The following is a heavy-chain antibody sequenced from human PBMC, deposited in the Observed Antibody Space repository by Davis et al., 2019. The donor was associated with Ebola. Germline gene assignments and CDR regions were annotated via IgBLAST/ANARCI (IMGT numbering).Heavy chain of an antibody. Sequence: GGSLRLSCAASGFTFSSYAMSWVRQAPGKWLEWVSAISGSGGSTYYADSVKGRFTISRDNSKNTLYLQMHSLRAEDTAVYYCAKVVTLHFDYWGQGTLVTVSS. D-gene: IGHD3-16*01. CDR3: AKVVTLHFDY. CDR2: ISGSGGST. J-gene: IGHJ4*02. CDR1: GFTFSSYA. V-gene: IGHV3-23*01.